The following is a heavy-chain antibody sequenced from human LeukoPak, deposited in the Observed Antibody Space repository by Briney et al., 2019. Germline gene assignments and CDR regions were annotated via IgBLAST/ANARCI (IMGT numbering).Heavy chain of an antibody. V-gene: IGHV4-39*01. Sequence: SETLSLTCTVSGGSISSSSYYWGWIRQPPGKGLEWIGSIYYSRSTYYNPSLKSRVTISVDTSKNQFSLKLSSVTAADTAVYYCASTSGSYDYWGQGTLVTVSS. CDR1: GGSISSSSYY. J-gene: IGHJ4*02. CDR2: IYYSRST. CDR3: ASTSGSYDY. D-gene: IGHD1-26*01.